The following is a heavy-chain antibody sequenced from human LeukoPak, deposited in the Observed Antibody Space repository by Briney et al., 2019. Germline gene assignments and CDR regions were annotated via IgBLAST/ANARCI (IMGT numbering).Heavy chain of an antibody. V-gene: IGHV4-31*03. CDR3: ARESWYDTRYFDY. CDR1: GGSISSGAYY. J-gene: IGHJ4*02. CDR2: IYYTGST. Sequence: SETLSLTCTVSGGSISSGAYYWSWIRQHPGKGLEWIGYIYYTGSTYYNPSLKSRVAISVDTSKNQFSLKLNPVTAADTAVYYCARESWYDTRYFDYWGQGTLVTVSS. D-gene: IGHD3-22*01.